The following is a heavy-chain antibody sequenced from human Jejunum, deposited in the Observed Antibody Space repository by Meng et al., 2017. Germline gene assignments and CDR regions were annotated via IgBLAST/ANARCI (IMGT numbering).Heavy chain of an antibody. CDR2: IYYSGRT. CDR1: GGSITNLYDY. D-gene: IGHD2-21*01. J-gene: IGHJ4*02. Sequence: SETLSLTCTVSGGSITNLYDYWGWIRQPPGKGREWIGNIYYSGRTNYNPSLKSRVTIGIDTSKHEFSLRLSSVTAADTAVYYCAGVFSWHCGGGLCDEGTGLDYFDYWGQGVLVTVSS. V-gene: IGHV4-39*07. CDR3: AGVFSWHCGGGLCDEGTGLDYFDY.